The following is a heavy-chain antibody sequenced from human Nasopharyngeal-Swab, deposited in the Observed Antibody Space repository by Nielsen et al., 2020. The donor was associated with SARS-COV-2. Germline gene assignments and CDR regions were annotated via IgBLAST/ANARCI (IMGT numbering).Heavy chain of an antibody. CDR1: GGSLSGYY. D-gene: IGHD2-2*03. V-gene: IGHV4-34*01. Sequence: SETLSLTCAVYGGSLSGYYWSWIRQTPGKGLEWIGEISHSGSTNYNPSLKSRVTISLDTSKNQFSLTLTSVTAADTAVYYCARDGYCSDASCSHYYFFFGMDVWDPGTTVTVSS. J-gene: IGHJ6*02. CDR2: ISHSGST. CDR3: ARDGYCSDASCSHYYFFFGMDV.